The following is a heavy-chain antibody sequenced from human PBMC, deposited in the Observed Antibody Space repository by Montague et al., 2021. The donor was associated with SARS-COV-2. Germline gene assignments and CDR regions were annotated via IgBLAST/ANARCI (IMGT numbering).Heavy chain of an antibody. V-gene: IGHV6-1*01. J-gene: IGHJ6*02. CDR2: TYYRSEWYN. D-gene: IGHD1-1*01. CDR3: TSGREGNYNVMDV. Sequence: CAISGDSDGVKRVRRNWDKHTSARRPGQQVGTYYRSEWYNDYAVSVRGRVTINPHTSKNQFSLQLNSVTPEDTAIYYCTSGREGNYNVMDVWGQGTTVTVSS. CDR1: GDSDGVKRVR.